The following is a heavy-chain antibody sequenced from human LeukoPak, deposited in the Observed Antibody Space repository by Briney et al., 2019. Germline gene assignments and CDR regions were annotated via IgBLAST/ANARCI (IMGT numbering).Heavy chain of an antibody. Sequence: GGSLRLSCAASGFTFSSYGMHWVRQAPGKGLEWVAVIWYDGSNKYYADSAKGRFTISRDNSKNTLYLQMNSLRAEDTAVYYCARADYGAVRLAAYWGQGTLVTVSS. D-gene: IGHD4-17*01. CDR2: IWYDGSNK. V-gene: IGHV3-33*01. CDR1: GFTFSSYG. J-gene: IGHJ4*02. CDR3: ARADYGAVRLAAY.